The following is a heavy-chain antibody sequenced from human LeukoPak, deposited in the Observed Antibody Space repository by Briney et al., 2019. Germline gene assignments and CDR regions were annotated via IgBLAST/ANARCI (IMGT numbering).Heavy chain of an antibody. Sequence: GGSLRLSCAVSGFTFRTSWMTWVRQAPGRGLERVAIINPDGSEKYYLESLKGRITISRDNAENSVHLQMNSLKAEDTAICYCARDRAYSAFDYWGQGTLVTVSS. CDR2: INPDGSEK. CDR3: ARDRAYSAFDY. V-gene: IGHV3-7*03. D-gene: IGHD1-26*01. CDR1: GFTFRTSW. J-gene: IGHJ4*02.